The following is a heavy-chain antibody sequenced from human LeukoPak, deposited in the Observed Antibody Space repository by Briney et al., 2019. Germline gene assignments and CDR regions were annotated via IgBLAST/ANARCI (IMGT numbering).Heavy chain of an antibody. J-gene: IGHJ4*02. CDR3: AKDGVIVVVVAARRFDY. V-gene: IGHV3-23*01. D-gene: IGHD2-15*01. CDR1: GFTFNSYA. Sequence: PGGSLRLSCAASGFTFNSYAMSWVRQAPGKGLEWVSAISGSGGSTYYADSVKGRFTISRDNSKNTLYLQMTSLRAEDTAVYYCAKDGVIVVVVAARRFDYWGQGTLVTVSS. CDR2: ISGSGGST.